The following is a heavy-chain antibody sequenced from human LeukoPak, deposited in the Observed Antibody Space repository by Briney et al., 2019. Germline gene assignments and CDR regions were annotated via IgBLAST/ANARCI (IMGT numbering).Heavy chain of an antibody. D-gene: IGHD6-13*01. CDR1: GFTFSSYS. CDR2: ISSSSSYI. Sequence: PGGSLRLSCAASGFTFSSYSMNWVRQAPGKGLEWVSSISSSSSYIYYADSVKGRFTISRDNAKNSLYLQMNSLRAEDTAVYYCARVHSSSWYVFDYWGQGTLVTVSS. J-gene: IGHJ4*02. CDR3: ARVHSSSWYVFDY. V-gene: IGHV3-21*01.